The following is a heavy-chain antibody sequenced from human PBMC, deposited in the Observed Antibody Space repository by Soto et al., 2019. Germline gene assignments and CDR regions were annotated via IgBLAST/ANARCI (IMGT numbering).Heavy chain of an antibody. D-gene: IGHD6-6*01. CDR1: GFTFSTYS. CDR2: MSSRSLTI. V-gene: IGHV3-48*02. Sequence: EVQLVESGGGLVQPGGSLRVSCAASGFTFSTYSMNWVRQAPGKGLEWVSYMSSRSLTIYYTDSVKGRFTISRENAKNSLYLQMNSLRDEDTAVYYCARGGSSSDNGMDVWGQGTTVNVSS. CDR3: ARGGSSSDNGMDV. J-gene: IGHJ6*02.